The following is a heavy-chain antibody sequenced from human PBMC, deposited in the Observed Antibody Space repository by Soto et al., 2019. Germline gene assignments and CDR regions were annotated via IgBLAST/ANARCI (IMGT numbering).Heavy chain of an antibody. J-gene: IGHJ6*02. CDR3: ARHLTYCSAGSCYSDFPYYGMDV. V-gene: IGHV4-39*01. CDR2: IFYSGSI. Sequence: QLQLQESGPGVVKPSETLSLTCTVSGGSISSSSYYWGWIRQPTGKGLEWIGSIFYSGSIYYNPSLKSRVTISVDTSKNQFSLKLSSVTAADTAVYYCARHLTYCSAGSCYSDFPYYGMDVWGQGTTVTVSS. CDR1: GGSISSSSYY. D-gene: IGHD2-15*01.